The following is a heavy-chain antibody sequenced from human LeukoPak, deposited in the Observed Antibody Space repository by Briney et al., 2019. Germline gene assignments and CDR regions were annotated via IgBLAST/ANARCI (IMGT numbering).Heavy chain of an antibody. V-gene: IGHV3-21*01. CDR2: ISSTSRYI. J-gene: IGHJ4*02. CDR3: TRAVAADDFSPGY. CDR1: GLTFSSYS. D-gene: IGHD3/OR15-3a*01. Sequence: GGSLRLSCVASGLTFSSYSMNWVRQAPGQGLEWVSCISSTSRYIYYADSVKGRFTISRDNAKNSVYLQINSLRAEDTAVYYCTRAVAADDFSPGYWGQGTLVTVSS.